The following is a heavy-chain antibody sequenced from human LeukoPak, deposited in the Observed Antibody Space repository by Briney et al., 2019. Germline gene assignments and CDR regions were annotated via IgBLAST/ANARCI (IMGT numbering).Heavy chain of an antibody. Sequence: GASVKVSCKASGGTFSSYAISWVRQAPGQGLEWMGGIIPIFGTANYAQKFQGRVTITADESTSTAYMELSSLRSEDTAVYYCANRQVYSSGFDYWGQGTLVTVSS. D-gene: IGHD6-13*01. CDR2: IIPIFGTA. CDR1: GGTFSSYA. CDR3: ANRQVYSSGFDY. V-gene: IGHV1-69*01. J-gene: IGHJ4*02.